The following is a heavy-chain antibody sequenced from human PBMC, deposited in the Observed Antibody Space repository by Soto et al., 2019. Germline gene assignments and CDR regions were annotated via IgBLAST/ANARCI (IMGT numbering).Heavy chain of an antibody. Sequence: GGSLRLSCAASGFTFSSYAMHWVRQAPGKGLEWVAVISYDGSNKYYADSVKGRFTISRDNSKNTLYLQMNSLSAEDTAVYYCAREGYCSSTSCRGGWFDPWGQGTLVTVSS. CDR2: ISYDGSNK. CDR3: AREGYCSSTSCRGGWFDP. V-gene: IGHV3-30-3*01. J-gene: IGHJ5*02. CDR1: GFTFSSYA. D-gene: IGHD2-2*01.